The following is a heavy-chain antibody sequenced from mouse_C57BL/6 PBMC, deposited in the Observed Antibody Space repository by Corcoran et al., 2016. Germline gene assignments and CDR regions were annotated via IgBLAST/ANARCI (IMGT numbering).Heavy chain of an antibody. Sequence: EVQLQQSGPELVKPGASVKIPCKASGYTFTDYNMDWVKQSHGKSLEWIGDINPNNGGTIYNQKFKGKATLTVDKSSSTAYMELRSLTSEDTAVYYCARCDNYDVRAWFAYWGQGTLVTVSA. CDR3: ARCDNYDVRAWFAY. J-gene: IGHJ3*01. CDR1: GYTFTDYN. D-gene: IGHD2-4*01. V-gene: IGHV1-18*01. CDR2: INPNNGGT.